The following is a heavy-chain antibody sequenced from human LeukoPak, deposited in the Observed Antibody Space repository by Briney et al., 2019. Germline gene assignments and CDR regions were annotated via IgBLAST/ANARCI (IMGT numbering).Heavy chain of an antibody. Sequence: QPGGSLRLSCTASGFTLGSHDMHWVRQIPGQGLEWVAAVSAGFHAFFADSVQGRFTVSREDARNSLYLQMNSLRAGDTAVYSCVREARGYHYTYFDYWGQGTLVTVSS. CDR2: VSAGFHA. CDR1: GFTLGSHD. D-gene: IGHD5-18*01. J-gene: IGHJ4*02. CDR3: VREARGYHYTYFDY. V-gene: IGHV3-13*01.